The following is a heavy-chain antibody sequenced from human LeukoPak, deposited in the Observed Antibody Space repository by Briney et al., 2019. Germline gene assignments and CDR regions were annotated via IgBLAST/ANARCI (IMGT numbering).Heavy chain of an antibody. V-gene: IGHV4-30-4*08. CDR3: ARVAAVAGEVPYFDY. D-gene: IGHD6-19*01. CDR2: IYYSGST. Sequence: SEILSLTCTVSGGSISSGDYYWSWIRQPPGKGLEWIGYIYYSGSTYYNPSLKSRVTISLDTSKNQFSLKLSSVTAADTAVYYCARVAAVAGEVPYFDYWGQGTLVTVSS. CDR1: GGSISSGDYY. J-gene: IGHJ4*02.